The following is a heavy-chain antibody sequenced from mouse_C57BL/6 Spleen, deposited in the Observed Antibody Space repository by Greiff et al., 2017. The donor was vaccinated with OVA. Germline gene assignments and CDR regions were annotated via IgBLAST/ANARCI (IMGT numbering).Heavy chain of an antibody. Sequence: EVQLQESGPGLVKPSQSLSLTCSVTGYSITSCYYWNWIRQFPGNKLEWMGYISYDGSNNYNPSLKNRISITRDTSKNQFFLKLNSVTTEDTATYYCARGLLSGYFDYWGQGTTLTVSS. CDR1: GYSITSCYY. D-gene: IGHD2-1*01. CDR2: ISYDGSN. CDR3: ARGLLSGYFDY. V-gene: IGHV3-6*01. J-gene: IGHJ2*01.